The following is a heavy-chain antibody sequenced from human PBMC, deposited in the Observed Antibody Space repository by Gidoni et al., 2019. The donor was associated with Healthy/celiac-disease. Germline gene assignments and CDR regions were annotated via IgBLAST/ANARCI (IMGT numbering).Heavy chain of an antibody. D-gene: IGHD2-2*01. Sequence: QVQLMESRGDGVQPGRSLSISCAASGFPVSSYAILWVLQAPGKGLEWVAVISYDGSNKAYADSVKGRFTISRDNSKNTLYLQMTSLSAEDTAVYYCARDISVPYCSSTSCYYNWFDPWGQGTLVTVSS. CDR3: ARDISVPYCSSTSCYYNWFDP. CDR2: ISYDGSNK. CDR1: GFPVSSYA. V-gene: IGHV3-30-3*01. J-gene: IGHJ5*02.